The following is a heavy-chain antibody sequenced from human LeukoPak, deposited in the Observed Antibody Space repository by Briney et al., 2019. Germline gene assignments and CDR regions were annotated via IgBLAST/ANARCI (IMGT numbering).Heavy chain of an antibody. D-gene: IGHD2-15*01. V-gene: IGHV3-7*01. CDR2: IKKTGSET. CDR1: GFTFGKYW. Sequence: GGSLRLSCVASGFTFGKYWMSWVRQAPGKGLEWVAYIKKTGSETYYVDSVKGRFTITRDNTRNSLFLQMYSLRAEDTAVYFCAGEDGYCSGGNCYSYFDSWGQGTLVTVSS. CDR3: AGEDGYCSGGNCYSYFDS. J-gene: IGHJ4*02.